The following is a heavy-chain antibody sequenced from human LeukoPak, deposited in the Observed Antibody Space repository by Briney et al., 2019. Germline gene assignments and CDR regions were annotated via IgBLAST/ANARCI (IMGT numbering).Heavy chain of an antibody. CDR3: ARQVPYTSRPDY. CDR1: GGSISSYY. D-gene: IGHD2-2*01. V-gene: IGHV4-4*07. CDR2: IYTSGST. Sequence: SETLSLTCTVSGGSISSYYWSWIRQPAGKGLEWIGRIYTSGSTNYNASLKSRVSMSVDTSKNQFSLKLDSVTAADTAVYYCARQVPYTSRPDYWGQGTLVTVSS. J-gene: IGHJ4*02.